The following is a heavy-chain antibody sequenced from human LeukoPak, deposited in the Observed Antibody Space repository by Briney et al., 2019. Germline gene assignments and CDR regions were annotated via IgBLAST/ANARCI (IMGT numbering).Heavy chain of an antibody. D-gene: IGHD4-17*01. V-gene: IGHV3-20*03. CDR2: INWNGGST. Sequence: WVRQPPGQGLEWVSGINWNGGSTGYADSVKGRFTISRDNAKNSLYLQMNSLRAEDTALYYGAKGGYGDYVGWFDYWGQGTLVTVSS. CDR3: AKGGYGDYVGWFDY. J-gene: IGHJ4*02.